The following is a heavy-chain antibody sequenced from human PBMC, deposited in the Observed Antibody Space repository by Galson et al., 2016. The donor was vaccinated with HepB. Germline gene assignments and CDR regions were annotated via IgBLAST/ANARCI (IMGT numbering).Heavy chain of an antibody. CDR3: ARGQGGYSSSWHDY. V-gene: IGHV3-74*01. Sequence: CAASGFTISTYWMHWVRQAPGKGLVWVSRINSDGTSTSYADSVKGRFTISRDNAKNTLYLQMNSLRAEDTAVYYCARGQGGYSSSWHDYWGQGTLVTVSS. D-gene: IGHD6-13*01. J-gene: IGHJ4*02. CDR1: GFTISTYW. CDR2: INSDGTST.